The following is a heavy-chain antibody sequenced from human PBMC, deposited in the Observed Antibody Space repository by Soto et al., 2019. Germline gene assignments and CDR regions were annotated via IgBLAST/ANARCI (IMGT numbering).Heavy chain of an antibody. CDR3: ARFLVD. CDR1: GFVFSAHV. V-gene: IGHV3-7*01. Sequence: PGGSLSLSCAASGFVFSAHVMSWVRQAPGKGLEWVANIKQDGSEKYYVDSVKGRFTISRDNAKNSLYLQMNSLRAEDTAVYYCARFLVDWGQGTLVTVSS. D-gene: IGHD2-8*02. J-gene: IGHJ4*02. CDR2: IKQDGSEK.